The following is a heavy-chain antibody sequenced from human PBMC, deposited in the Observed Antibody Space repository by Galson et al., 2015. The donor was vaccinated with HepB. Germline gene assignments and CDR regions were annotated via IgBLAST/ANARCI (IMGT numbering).Heavy chain of an antibody. D-gene: IGHD3-10*01. CDR3: AKRTMVRGVIIPYFDY. Sequence: SLRLSCAASGFTFSSYAMSWVRQAPGKGLEWVSAISGSGGSTYYADSVKGRFIISRDNSKNTLYLQMNSLRAEDTAVYYCAKRTMVRGVIIPYFDYWGQGTLVTVSS. CDR2: ISGSGGST. V-gene: IGHV3-23*01. J-gene: IGHJ4*02. CDR1: GFTFSSYA.